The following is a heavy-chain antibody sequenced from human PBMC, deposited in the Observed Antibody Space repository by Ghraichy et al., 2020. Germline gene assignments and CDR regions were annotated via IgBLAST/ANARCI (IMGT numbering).Heavy chain of an antibody. CDR1: GFTFSSYG. Sequence: GESLNISCAASGFTFSSYGMHWVRQTPGKGLEWVAVISYDGSNKYYADFVKGRFTISRDNSKNTLYLQMNSLRAEDTAVYHCAKSYTGGIYYYYGMDVWGQGTTVTVSS. CDR3: AKSYTGGIYYYYGMDV. V-gene: IGHV3-30*18. CDR2: ISYDGSNK. J-gene: IGHJ6*02. D-gene: IGHD7-27*01.